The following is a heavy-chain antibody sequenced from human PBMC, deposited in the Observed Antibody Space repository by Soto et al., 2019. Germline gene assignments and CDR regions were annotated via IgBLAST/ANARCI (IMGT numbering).Heavy chain of an antibody. J-gene: IGHJ5*02. CDR3: ARDPGVRGGGWFDP. CDR1: EFTFSSYS. V-gene: IGHV3-21*01. D-gene: IGHD3-10*01. CDR2: ISSSSSYI. Sequence: EVQLVESGGGLVKPGGSLRLSCAASEFTFSSYSMNWVRQAPGKGLEWVSSISSSSSYIYYADSVKGRFTISRDNAKNSLYLQMNSLRAEDTAVYYCARDPGVRGGGWFDPWGQGTLVTVSS.